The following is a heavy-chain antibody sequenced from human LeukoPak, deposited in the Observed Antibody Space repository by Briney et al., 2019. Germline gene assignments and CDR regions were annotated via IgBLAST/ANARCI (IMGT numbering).Heavy chain of an antibody. D-gene: IGHD5-18*01. J-gene: IGHJ4*02. V-gene: IGHV1-2*02. CDR3: ARVNGGYSYGLFDY. Sequence: EASVKVSCKASGYTFTSYYMHWVRQAPGQGLEWMGWINPNSGGTNYAQKFQGRVTMTRDTSISTAYMELSRLRSDDTAVYYCARVNGGYSYGLFDYWGQGTLVTVSS. CDR2: INPNSGGT. CDR1: GYTFTSYY.